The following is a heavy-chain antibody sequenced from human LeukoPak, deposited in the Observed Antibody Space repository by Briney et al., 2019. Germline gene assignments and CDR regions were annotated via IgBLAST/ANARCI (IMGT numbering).Heavy chain of an antibody. CDR1: GYTFTGYY. J-gene: IGHJ4*02. V-gene: IGHV1-2*02. Sequence: ASVKVSCKASGYTFTGYYMHWVRQAPGQGLEWMGWIKPNSGGTNYAQKFQGRVTMTRDTSISTAYMELSRLRSDDTAVYYCARDLGYYDSSGLDYWGQGTLVTVSS. D-gene: IGHD3-22*01. CDR3: ARDLGYYDSSGLDY. CDR2: IKPNSGGT.